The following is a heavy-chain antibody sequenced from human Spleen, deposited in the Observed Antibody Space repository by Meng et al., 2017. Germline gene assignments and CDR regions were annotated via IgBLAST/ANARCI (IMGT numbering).Heavy chain of an antibody. J-gene: IGHJ4*02. Sequence: QVQLQQWGAGLLKPSEPLSLPGAVYGGSFSGYYWSWIRQPPGKGLEWIGEINHSGSTNYNPSLKSRVTISVDTSQNNLSLKLSSVTAADSAVYYCARGPTTMAHDFDYWGQGTLVTVSS. V-gene: IGHV4-34*01. CDR1: GGSFSGYY. D-gene: IGHD4-11*01. CDR3: ARGPTTMAHDFDY. CDR2: INHSGST.